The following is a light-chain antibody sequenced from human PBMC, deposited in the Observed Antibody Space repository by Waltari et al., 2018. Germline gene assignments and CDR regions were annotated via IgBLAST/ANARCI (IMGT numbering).Light chain of an antibody. Sequence: EIVLTQSPATLSLSPGERATLACRASQSVSRFLAWYQQNPGQAPRLIIYDTSNRATGIPARFSGSGSGTDFTLTISSLEPEDFAVYYCQRRGHWPPDATFGPGTRVDIK. CDR1: QSVSRF. V-gene: IGKV3-11*01. CDR2: DTS. CDR3: QRRGHWPPDAT. J-gene: IGKJ3*01.